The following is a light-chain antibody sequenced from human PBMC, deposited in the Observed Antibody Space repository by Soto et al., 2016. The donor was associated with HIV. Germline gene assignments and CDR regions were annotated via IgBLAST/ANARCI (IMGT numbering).Light chain of an antibody. J-gene: IGKJ1*01. CDR2: GAS. Sequence: DIQMTQSPSSLSASVGDRVTITCRASQGTTNSLAWYQQTPGKAPKLLLFGASRLESGVPSRFSGRRSGTDYILTISSLQPEDFATYYCQQYYSTPWTFGQGTKVEIK. CDR3: QQYYSTPWT. CDR1: QGTTNS. V-gene: IGKV1-NL1*01.